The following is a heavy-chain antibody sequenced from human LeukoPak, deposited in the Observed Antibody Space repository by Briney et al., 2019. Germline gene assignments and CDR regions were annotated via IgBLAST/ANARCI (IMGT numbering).Heavy chain of an antibody. D-gene: IGHD1-26*01. CDR2: IYYSAST. CDR1: GGSISSGGYY. Sequence: PSETLSLTCTVSGGSISSGGYYWSWLRPHPGMGLEWNGYIYYSASTYYNPSRKSRVTISVDTSKNQFSLKLSSVTAADTAVYYCARVVGATPDNYFDYWGQGTLVTVSS. J-gene: IGHJ4*02. CDR3: ARVVGATPDNYFDY. V-gene: IGHV4-31*03.